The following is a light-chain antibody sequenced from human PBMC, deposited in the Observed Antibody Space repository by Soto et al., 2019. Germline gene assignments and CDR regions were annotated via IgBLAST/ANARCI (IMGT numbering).Light chain of an antibody. Sequence: QSALTQPASVSGSRGQSITISCTGTSSDVGTRNFVSWYQQHPGKAPKLMIYQVTNRPSGVSNRFSGSKSGNTASLTISGLQAEDEADYYCSSYTDSTNYVFGTGTKVTVL. J-gene: IGLJ1*01. CDR2: QVT. CDR3: SSYTDSTNYV. CDR1: SSDVGTRNF. V-gene: IGLV2-14*01.